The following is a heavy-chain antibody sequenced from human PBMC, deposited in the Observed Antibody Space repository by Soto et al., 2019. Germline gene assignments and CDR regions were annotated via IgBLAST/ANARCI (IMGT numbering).Heavy chain of an antibody. V-gene: IGHV1-69*12. CDR2: IIPIFGTA. D-gene: IGHD3-22*01. J-gene: IGHJ1*01. Sequence: QVQLVQSGAEVKKPGSSVKVSCKASGGTFSSYAISWVRQAPGQGLEWMGGIIPIFGTANYAQKFQGRVTITADESTSTADMELSSLRSEDTAVYDCAITRGGGYRPDAEYFQHWGQGTLVTVSS. CDR1: GGTFSSYA. CDR3: AITRGGGYRPDAEYFQH.